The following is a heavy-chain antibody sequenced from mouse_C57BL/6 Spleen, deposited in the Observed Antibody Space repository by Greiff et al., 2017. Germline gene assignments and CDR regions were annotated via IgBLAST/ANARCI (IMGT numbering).Heavy chain of an antibody. CDR1: GYSFTSYY. CDR3: ARSTMVTTLYYYAMDY. V-gene: IGHV1-66*01. CDR2: IYPGSGNT. D-gene: IGHD2-1*01. J-gene: IGHJ4*01. Sequence: VQLQQSGPELVKPGASVKISCKASGYSFTSYYIHWVKQRPGQGLEWIGWIYPGSGNTKYNEKFKGKATLTADTSSSTAYMQLSSLTSEDSAVYYCARSTMVTTLYYYAMDYWGQGTSVTVSS.